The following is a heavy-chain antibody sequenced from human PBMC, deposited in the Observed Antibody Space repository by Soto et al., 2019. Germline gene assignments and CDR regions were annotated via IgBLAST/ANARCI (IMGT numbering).Heavy chain of an antibody. J-gene: IGHJ4*02. CDR2: IYYSGST. V-gene: IGHV4-59*12. CDR1: GGSISSYY. D-gene: IGHD4-17*01. Sequence: SETLSLTCTVSGGSISSYYWSWIRQPPGKGLEWIGYIYYSGSTNYNPSLKSRVTISVDTSKNQFSLKLTSVTAADTAVYYCARGRRTTVTIDYWGQGTLVTVSS. CDR3: ARGRRTTVTIDY.